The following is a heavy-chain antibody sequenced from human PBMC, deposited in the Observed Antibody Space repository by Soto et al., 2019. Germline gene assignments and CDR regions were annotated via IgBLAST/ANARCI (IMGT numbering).Heavy chain of an antibody. CDR2: IVPIFGTA. Sequence: SVKVSCKASGGTFSSYAISWVRQAPGQGLEWMGGIVPIFGTANYAQKFQGRVTITADKSTSTAYMELSSLRSEDTAVYYCARSGYCTNGVCYPTYYYYGMDVWGQGTTVTVSS. J-gene: IGHJ6*02. CDR1: GGTFSSYA. CDR3: ARSGYCTNGVCYPTYYYYGMDV. V-gene: IGHV1-69*06. D-gene: IGHD2-8*01.